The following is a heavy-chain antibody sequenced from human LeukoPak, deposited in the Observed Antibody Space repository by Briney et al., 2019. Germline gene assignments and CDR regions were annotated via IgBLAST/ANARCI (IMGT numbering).Heavy chain of an antibody. CDR3: ATYGSSSRFDY. CDR2: ISAYNDNT. Sequence: ASVKVSCKASGYTFTSYGISWVRQAPGQGLEWMGWISAYNDNTNYAQKLQGRVTMTTDTSTNTAYMELRSLISDDTAVYYCATYGSSSRFDYWGQGTLVTVSS. D-gene: IGHD6-6*01. CDR1: GYTFTSYG. J-gene: IGHJ4*02. V-gene: IGHV1-18*01.